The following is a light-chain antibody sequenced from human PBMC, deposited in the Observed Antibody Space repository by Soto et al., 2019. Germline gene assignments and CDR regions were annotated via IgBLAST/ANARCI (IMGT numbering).Light chain of an antibody. CDR3: HQYGSLPPWT. CDR2: GAS. Sequence: EIVLKQSPGTLSLSPGERATLSCRASQSVSSNYLAWYQQKPGQAPRFLIYGASSRASGIPDRFSGSGSVTDFTLTITRLEAEDVAVYYCHQYGSLPPWTFGQGTKVEIK. CDR1: QSVSSNY. V-gene: IGKV3-20*01. J-gene: IGKJ1*01.